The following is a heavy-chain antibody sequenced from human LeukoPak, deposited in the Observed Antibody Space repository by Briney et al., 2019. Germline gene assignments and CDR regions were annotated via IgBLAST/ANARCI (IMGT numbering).Heavy chain of an antibody. J-gene: IGHJ4*02. V-gene: IGHV1-2*02. CDR3: ARWRGYSSGWSGPFDD. CDR1: GYTFTGHY. CDR2: IDAKSGGT. D-gene: IGHD6-13*01. Sequence: ASVKVSCKASGYTFTGHYMHWVRQAPGQGLEWMGWIDAKSGGTKYAQRFQGRVTTTRDTSINTGYMELSSLTSDDTAVYYCARWRGYSSGWSGPFDDWGQGTLVTVSS.